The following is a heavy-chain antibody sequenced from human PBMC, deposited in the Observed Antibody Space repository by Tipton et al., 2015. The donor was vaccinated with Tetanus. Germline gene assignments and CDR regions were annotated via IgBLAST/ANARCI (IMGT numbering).Heavy chain of an antibody. D-gene: IGHD3-9*01. CDR3: ARARSASTGLEKGFDP. J-gene: IGHJ5*02. CDR2: IFYNGST. CDR1: GASVTSGYYY. V-gene: IGHV4-61*01. Sequence: TLSLTCSVSGASVTSGYYYWSWIRQPPGKGLEWIGFIFYNGSTYFNPSLKSRVAISVDTSKIQFSLRLASVTAADTAVYYCARARSASTGLEKGFDPWDQGTLVTVSS.